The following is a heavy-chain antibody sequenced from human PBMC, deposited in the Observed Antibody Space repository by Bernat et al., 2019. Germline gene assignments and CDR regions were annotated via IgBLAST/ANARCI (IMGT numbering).Heavy chain of an antibody. Sequence: VQLVESGGGLVQPGRSLRLSCAASGFTFSSYAMHWVRQAPGKGLEWLAVISYDGSNKYYADSVKGRFTISRDNSKNTLYLQMNSLRAEDTAVYYCARDPLKLVYSYGYGVLDYWGQGTLVTVSS. V-gene: IGHV3-30-3*01. J-gene: IGHJ4*02. CDR2: ISYDGSNK. CDR3: ARDPLKLVYSYGYGVLDY. CDR1: GFTFSSYA. D-gene: IGHD5-18*01.